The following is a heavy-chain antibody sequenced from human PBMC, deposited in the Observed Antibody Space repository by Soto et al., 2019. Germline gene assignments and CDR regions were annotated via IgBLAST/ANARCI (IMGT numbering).Heavy chain of an antibody. CDR3: ARDRHLYRCVWYGWWYFGL. V-gene: IGHV1-2*02. CDR2: INPNSGGT. CDR1: GYTFTGYY. J-gene: IGHJ2*01. Sequence: QVQLVQSGAEVKKPGASVKVSCKASGYTFTGYYLHWVRQAPGQGLEWMGWINPNSGGTNSAQKWHGRVSMAGDRSSSTAYMELIRLRFDDTAVYYCARDRHLYRCVWYGWWYFGLWGRGTLVTVFS. D-gene: IGHD6-19*01.